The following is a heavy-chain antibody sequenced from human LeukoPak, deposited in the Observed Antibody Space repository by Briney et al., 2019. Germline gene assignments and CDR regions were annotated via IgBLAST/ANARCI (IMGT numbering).Heavy chain of an antibody. Sequence: ASVKVSCKASGYTFTDYYIHWVRQAPGQGLEWMGRINPNSGGGTNYAQKFQGRVTMTGDTSISTAYMELSRLRSDDTAVYYCARIINGWYYFEYWGQGTLVTVSS. CDR3: ARIINGWYYFEY. J-gene: IGHJ4*02. V-gene: IGHV1-2*06. D-gene: IGHD6-19*01. CDR2: INPNSGGGT. CDR1: GYTFTDYY.